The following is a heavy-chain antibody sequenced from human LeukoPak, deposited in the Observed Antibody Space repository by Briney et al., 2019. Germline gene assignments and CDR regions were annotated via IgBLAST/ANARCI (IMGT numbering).Heavy chain of an antibody. Sequence: ASVKVSCKISGYTLSEVSMHWVRHSPGTGLEWMGGFNPEEGETIYARKFQGRLTLTEDTSTDTAYMEVSGLRSEDTAVYYCATEIVGYGDVHYFDHWGQGTLVTVSS. CDR1: GYTLSEVS. J-gene: IGHJ4*02. D-gene: IGHD5-12*01. CDR3: ATEIVGYGDVHYFDH. V-gene: IGHV1-24*01. CDR2: FNPEEGET.